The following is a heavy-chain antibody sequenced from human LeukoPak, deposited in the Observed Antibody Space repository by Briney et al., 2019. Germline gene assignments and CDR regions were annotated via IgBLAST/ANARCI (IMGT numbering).Heavy chain of an antibody. J-gene: IGHJ6*02. CDR2: INHSGST. V-gene: IGHV4-34*01. Sequence: PSETLSLTCAVYGGSFSGYYWSWIRQPPGKGLEWIGEINHSGSTNYNPSLKSRVTISVDTSKNQFSLKLSSVTAADTAVYYCARVSRYFDWFHYYYGMDVWGQGTTVTVSS. CDR1: GGSFSGYY. D-gene: IGHD3-9*01. CDR3: ARVSRYFDWFHYYYGMDV.